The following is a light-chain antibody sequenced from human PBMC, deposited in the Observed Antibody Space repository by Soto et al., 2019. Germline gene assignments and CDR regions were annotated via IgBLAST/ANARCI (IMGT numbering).Light chain of an antibody. J-gene: IGKJ1*01. Sequence: DIQMTQFPSALSASVGDRVTITCRASQSVNIRLAWYQQKPGKAPKLLISEASTVETGVPARFSGSGSGTKFTLTISSLQPDDLATYYCQQYNNFWTFGQGTKV. CDR3: QQYNNFWT. V-gene: IGKV1-5*03. CDR1: QSVNIR. CDR2: EAS.